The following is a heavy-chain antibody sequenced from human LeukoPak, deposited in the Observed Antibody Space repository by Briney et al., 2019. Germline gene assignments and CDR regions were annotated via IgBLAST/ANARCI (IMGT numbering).Heavy chain of an antibody. D-gene: IGHD3-9*01. CDR1: GYTFTSYG. Sequence: GASVKVSCKASGYTFTSYGISWVRQAPGQGLEWMGGIIPIFGTANYAQKFQGRVTITADESTSTAYMELSSLRSEDTAVYYCARGLGILTGYLDYWGQGTLVTVSS. J-gene: IGHJ4*02. V-gene: IGHV1-69*13. CDR2: IIPIFGTA. CDR3: ARGLGILTGYLDY.